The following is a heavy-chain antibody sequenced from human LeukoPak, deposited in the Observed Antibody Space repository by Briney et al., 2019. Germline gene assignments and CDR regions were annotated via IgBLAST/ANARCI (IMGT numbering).Heavy chain of an antibody. CDR1: GFTLSSYA. V-gene: IGHV3-30*01. D-gene: IGHD5-24*01. CDR2: ISYDGSNK. J-gene: IGHJ4*02. Sequence: QPGGSLRLSCAASGFTLSSYAMHWVRQAPGKGLEWVAVISYDGSNKYYADSVKGRFTISRDNSKNTLYLQMNSLRAEDTAVYYCARDDGYDYWGQGTLVTVSS. CDR3: ARDDGYDY.